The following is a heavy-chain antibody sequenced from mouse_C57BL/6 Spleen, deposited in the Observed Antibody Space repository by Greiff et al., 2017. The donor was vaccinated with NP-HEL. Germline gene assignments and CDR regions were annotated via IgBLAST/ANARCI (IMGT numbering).Heavy chain of an antibody. CDR1: GYTFTSYW. V-gene: IGHV1-59*01. CDR2: IDPSDSYT. Sequence: QVQLQQPGAELVRPGTSVKLSCKASGYTFTSYWMHWVKQRPGQGLEWIGVIDPSDSYTNYNQKFKGKATLTVDTSSSTAYMQLSSLTSEDSAVYYCARKDRRYYAMDYWGQGTSVTVSS. CDR3: ARKDRRYYAMDY. J-gene: IGHJ4*01.